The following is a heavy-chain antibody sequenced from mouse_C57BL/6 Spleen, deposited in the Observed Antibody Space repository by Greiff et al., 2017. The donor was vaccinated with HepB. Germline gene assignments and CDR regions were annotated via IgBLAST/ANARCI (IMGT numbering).Heavy chain of an antibody. D-gene: IGHD2-2*01. CDR2: IDPSDSYT. CDR3: ARMVWMDY. V-gene: IGHV1-50*01. Sequence: QVQLQQPGAELVKPGASVKLSCKASGYTFTSYWMQWVKQRPGQGLEWIGEIDPSDSYTNYNQKFKGKATLTVDTSSSTAYMQLSSLTSEDSAVYYCARMVWMDYWGQGTSVTVSS. CDR1: GYTFTSYW. J-gene: IGHJ4*01.